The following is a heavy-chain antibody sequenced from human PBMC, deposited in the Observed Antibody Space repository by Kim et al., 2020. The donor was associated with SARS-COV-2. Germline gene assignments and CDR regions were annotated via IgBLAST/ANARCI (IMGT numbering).Heavy chain of an antibody. CDR2: ISYDATNT. CDR3: ASWGSAFDC. Sequence: GGSLRLSCAASGVTFSRYAMHWVRQPPGKGLEWVAVISYDATNTHYADSVKGRFTISRDTSNNSLYLQMNNLTPDDTAVYFCASWGSAFDCWGQGTLVTVSS. J-gene: IGHJ4*02. D-gene: IGHD3-16*01. CDR1: GVTFSRYA. V-gene: IGHV3-30*04.